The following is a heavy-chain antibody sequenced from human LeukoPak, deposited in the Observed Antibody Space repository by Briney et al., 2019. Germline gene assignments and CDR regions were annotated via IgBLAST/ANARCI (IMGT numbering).Heavy chain of an antibody. D-gene: IGHD6-19*01. CDR1: GFTFSIYA. CDR2: ISDEGGST. V-gene: IGHV3-64*01. CDR3: ARVDSTGWDDAFDY. Sequence: GGSLRLSCAASGFTFSIYAMHWVRQAPGKGLECVSAISDEGGSTYYANSVKGRFIISRDNSKNTLYLQMDSLRPEDTAVYFCARVDSTGWDDAFDYWGQGTLVTVSS. J-gene: IGHJ4*02.